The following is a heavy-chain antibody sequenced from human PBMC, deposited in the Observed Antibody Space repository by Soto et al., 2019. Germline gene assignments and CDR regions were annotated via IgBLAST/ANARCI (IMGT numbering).Heavy chain of an antibody. J-gene: IGHJ4*02. V-gene: IGHV3-74*01. Sequence: PGGSLRLSCAASGFTFTSYWMHWVRQAPGKGLVWVSRINSDGISTTYADSVKGRFTISRDNAKNTLYLQMNSLRAEDTAVYYCARDGSGWDYYFDYWGQGTLVTVSS. D-gene: IGHD6-19*01. CDR2: INSDGIST. CDR1: GFTFTSYW. CDR3: ARDGSGWDYYFDY.